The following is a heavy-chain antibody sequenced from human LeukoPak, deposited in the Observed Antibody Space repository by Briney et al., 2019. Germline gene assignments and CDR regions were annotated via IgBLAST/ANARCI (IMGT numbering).Heavy chain of an antibody. Sequence: GASVKVSCKASGYTFTSYGISWVRQAPGQGLEWMGWISAYNGNTNYAQKLQGRVTMTTDTSTSTAYMELSRLRSDDTAVYYCARGGYAMVRGVIKDNWFDPWGQGTLVTVSS. J-gene: IGHJ5*02. CDR2: ISAYNGNT. CDR3: ARGGYAMVRGVIKDNWFDP. CDR1: GYTFTSYG. D-gene: IGHD3-10*01. V-gene: IGHV1-18*01.